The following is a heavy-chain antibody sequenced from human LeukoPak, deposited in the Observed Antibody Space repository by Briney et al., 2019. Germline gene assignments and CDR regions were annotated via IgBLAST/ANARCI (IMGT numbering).Heavy chain of an antibody. V-gene: IGHV4-39*07. CDR3: ARERLDPQYYYDSSGYRSPGYYYYYMDV. Sequence: SETLSLTCTVSGGSISSSSYYWGWIRQPPGKGLEWIGSIYYSGSTYYNPSLKSRVTISVDTSKNQFSLKLSSVTAADTAVYYCARERLDPQYYYDSSGYRSPGYYYYYMDVWGKGTTVTVSS. J-gene: IGHJ6*03. CDR1: GGSISSSSYY. CDR2: IYYSGST. D-gene: IGHD3-22*01.